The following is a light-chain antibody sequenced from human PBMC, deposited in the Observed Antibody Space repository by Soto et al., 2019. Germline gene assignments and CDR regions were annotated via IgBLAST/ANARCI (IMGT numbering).Light chain of an antibody. CDR3: AKYGTYPPSI. Sequence: EIVLTQSPGTLSLSPGERATLSCRASQSVSSSYLAWYQQKPGQAPRLLINGASSRATGIPDRFSGSGSGKDFTPTISRLEPEDFAVNYSAKYGTYPPSILGKGTILEIK. J-gene: IGKJ1*01. V-gene: IGKV3-20*01. CDR1: QSVSSSY. CDR2: GAS.